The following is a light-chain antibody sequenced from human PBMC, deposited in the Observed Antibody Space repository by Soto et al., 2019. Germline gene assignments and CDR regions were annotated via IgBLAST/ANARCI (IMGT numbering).Light chain of an antibody. Sequence: EIVLTQSPVTLSLSPGERSTLSCRASQIVSNNYLAWYQQKPGQAPRLLIYDASNRATGIPDRFSGSGSGTDLHLTISRLENEDFAVYYCQQYGRSGTFGQGTKVDIK. V-gene: IGKV3-20*01. CDR2: DAS. CDR1: QIVSNNY. CDR3: QQYGRSGT. J-gene: IGKJ1*01.